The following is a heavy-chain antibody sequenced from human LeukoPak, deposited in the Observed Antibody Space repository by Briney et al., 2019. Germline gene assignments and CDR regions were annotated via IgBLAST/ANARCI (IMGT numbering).Heavy chain of an antibody. Sequence: GRSLRLSCAASGFTFDDYAMHWVRQAPGKGLEWVSGISWNSGSIGYADSVKGRFTISRDNAKNSLYLQMNSLRAKDTALYYCAKDSFTMVRGVIDYWGQGTLVTVSS. CDR3: AKDSFTMVRGVIDY. CDR1: GFTFDDYA. CDR2: ISWNSGSI. J-gene: IGHJ4*02. V-gene: IGHV3-9*01. D-gene: IGHD3-10*01.